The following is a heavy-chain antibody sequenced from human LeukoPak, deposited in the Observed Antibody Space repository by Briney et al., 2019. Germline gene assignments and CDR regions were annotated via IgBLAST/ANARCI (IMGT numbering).Heavy chain of an antibody. J-gene: IGHJ6*02. CDR3: ASIIPRDIVVVPAATDYYYYGMDV. Sequence: EASVKVSFTASGYTFTGYYMHWVRQAPGQGLEWMGWINPNSGGTNYAQKFQGRVTMTRDTSISTAYMELSRLRSDDTAVYYCASIIPRDIVVVPAATDYYYYGMDVWGQGTTVTVSS. CDR1: GYTFTGYY. CDR2: INPNSGGT. D-gene: IGHD2-2*01. V-gene: IGHV1-2*02.